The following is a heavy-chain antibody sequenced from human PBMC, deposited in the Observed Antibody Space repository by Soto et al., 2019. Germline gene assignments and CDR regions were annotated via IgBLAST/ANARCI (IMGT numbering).Heavy chain of an antibody. Sequence: ASVKVSCKASGYTFIGYYMHWVRQAPGQGLEWMGWINPNSGGTNYAQKFQGWVTMTRDTSISTAYMELSRLRSDDTAVYYCARGRSGPPAQWLVLGAFDIWGQGTMVTVSS. CDR1: GYTFIGYY. D-gene: IGHD6-19*01. CDR2: INPNSGGT. J-gene: IGHJ3*02. CDR3: ARGRSGPPAQWLVLGAFDI. V-gene: IGHV1-2*04.